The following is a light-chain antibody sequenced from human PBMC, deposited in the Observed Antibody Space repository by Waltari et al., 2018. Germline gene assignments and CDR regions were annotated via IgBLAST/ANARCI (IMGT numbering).Light chain of an antibody. CDR3: AAWDDSLSACV. V-gene: IGLV1-47*01. CDR1: SSNIGSNS. CDR2: RNT. J-gene: IGLJ3*02. Sequence: QSVLTQPPSASGPPGQTVTISCSGSSSNIGSNSVYWYQQLPGTAPKLLIYRNTQRPSGVPDRFSGSKSGTSASLAISGLRSEDEADYYCAAWDDSLSACVFGGGTKLTVL.